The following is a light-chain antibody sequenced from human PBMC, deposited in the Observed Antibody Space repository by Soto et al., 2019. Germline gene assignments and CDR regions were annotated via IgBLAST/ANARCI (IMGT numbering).Light chain of an antibody. CDR3: QQYNTSTSP. CDR2: KAS. V-gene: IGKV1-5*03. J-gene: IGKJ2*01. CDR1: QSISSW. Sequence: DIQMTQSPSTLAACVGDRVTITCRASQSISSWLAWYQQKPGKAPKLLTYKASSLESGVPSRFSGSGSGTEFTLTIISLHLYDFATYDRQQYNTSTSPLAPGT.